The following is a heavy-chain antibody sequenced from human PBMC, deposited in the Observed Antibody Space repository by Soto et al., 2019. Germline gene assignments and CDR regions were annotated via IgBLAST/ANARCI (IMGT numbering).Heavy chain of an antibody. V-gene: IGHV1-69*01. D-gene: IGHD3-22*01. CDR2: IIPIFGTA. Sequence: QVQLVQSGAEVKKPGSSVKVSCKASGGTFSSYAISWVRQAPGQGLEWMGGIIPIFGTANYAQKFQGRVTITAEESTSTAYMELSSLRSEDTAVYYCARVGEYYYDSSGYYHAEYYFDYWGQGTLVTVSS. J-gene: IGHJ4*02. CDR1: GGTFSSYA. CDR3: ARVGEYYYDSSGYYHAEYYFDY.